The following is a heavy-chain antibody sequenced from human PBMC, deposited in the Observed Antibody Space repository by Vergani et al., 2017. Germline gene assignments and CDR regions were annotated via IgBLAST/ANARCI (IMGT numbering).Heavy chain of an antibody. Sequence: VQLVESGGVVVQPGGSLRLSCAASGFTFDDYAMHWVRQAPGQGLEWMGIIKPSGGSTSYAQKFQGRVTMTRDTSTSTVYMELSSLRSEDTAVYYCASGPVAGTLFVDYWGQGTLVTVSS. CDR1: GFTFDDYA. CDR2: IKPSGGST. J-gene: IGHJ4*02. V-gene: IGHV1-46*02. D-gene: IGHD6-19*01. CDR3: ASGPVAGTLFVDY.